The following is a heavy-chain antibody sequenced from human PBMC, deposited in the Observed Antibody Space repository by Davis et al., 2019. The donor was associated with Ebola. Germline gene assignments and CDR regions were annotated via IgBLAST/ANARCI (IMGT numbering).Heavy chain of an antibody. CDR1: GYTFTSYG. V-gene: IGHV1-69*13. CDR3: ARANGDYDYIWGSYRLDY. J-gene: IGHJ4*02. Sequence: AASVKVSCKASGYTFTSYGISWVRQAPGQGLEWMGGIIPIFGTANYAQKFQGRVTITADESTSTAYMELSSLRSEDTAVYYCARANGDYDYIWGSYRLDYWRQGTLVTVSS. CDR2: IIPIFGTA. D-gene: IGHD3-16*02.